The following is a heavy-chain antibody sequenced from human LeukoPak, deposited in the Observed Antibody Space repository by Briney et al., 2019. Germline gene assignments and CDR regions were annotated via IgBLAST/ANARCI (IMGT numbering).Heavy chain of an antibody. J-gene: IGHJ4*02. V-gene: IGHV4-61*01. D-gene: IGHD3-22*01. CDR2: IYYSGST. CDR1: GGSISSSSYY. Sequence: SETLSLTCTVSGGSISSSSYYWSWIRQPPGKGLEWIGYIYYSGSTNYNPSLKSRVTISVDTSKNQFSLKLSSVTAADTAVYYCARALFHYYDSSGYPEGLDYWGQGTLVTVSS. CDR3: ARALFHYYDSSGYPEGLDY.